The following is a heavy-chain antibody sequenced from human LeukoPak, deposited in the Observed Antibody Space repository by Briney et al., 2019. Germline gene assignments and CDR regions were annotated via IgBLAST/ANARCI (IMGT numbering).Heavy chain of an antibody. CDR1: GFTFSNYW. J-gene: IGHJ6*03. CDR2: IKQDGSEK. Sequence: PGGSLRLSCAASGFTFSNYWMSWVRQAPGKGLEWVANIKQDGSEKYYVDSVKGRFTISRDNAKNSLYLQMNSLRAEDTAVYYCARVTQLLSKWYYYYYYMDVWGKGTTVTVSS. V-gene: IGHV3-7*01. CDR3: ARVTQLLSKWYYYYYYMDV. D-gene: IGHD2-2*01.